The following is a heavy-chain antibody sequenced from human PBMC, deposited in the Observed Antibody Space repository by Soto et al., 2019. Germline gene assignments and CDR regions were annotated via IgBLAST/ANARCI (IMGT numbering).Heavy chain of an antibody. Sequence: GGSLRLSCIASGFTFRTYTMNWVRQAPGKGLEWVSSITGSSSYIFYADSVKGRFTISRDNTKNSLFLQMNGLRVEDTAVYYCAREEQSQVQQYYGMDVWGQGTTVTVSS. D-gene: IGHD6-19*01. J-gene: IGHJ6*02. CDR1: GFTFRTYT. V-gene: IGHV3-21*06. CDR2: ITGSSSYI. CDR3: AREEQSQVQQYYGMDV.